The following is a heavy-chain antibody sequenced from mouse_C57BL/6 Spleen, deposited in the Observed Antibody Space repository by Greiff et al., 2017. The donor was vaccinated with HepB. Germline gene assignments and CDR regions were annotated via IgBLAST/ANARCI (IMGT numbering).Heavy chain of an antibody. Sequence: VKLQQPGAELVKPGASVKMSCKASGYTFTSYWITWVKQRPGQGLEWIGDIYPGSGSTNYNEKFKSKATLTVDTSSSTAYMQLSSLTSEDSAVYYCARSRGNYAMDYWGQGTSVTVSS. CDR3: ARSRGNYAMDY. CDR1: GYTFTSYW. CDR2: IYPGSGST. J-gene: IGHJ4*01. D-gene: IGHD2-14*01. V-gene: IGHV1-55*01.